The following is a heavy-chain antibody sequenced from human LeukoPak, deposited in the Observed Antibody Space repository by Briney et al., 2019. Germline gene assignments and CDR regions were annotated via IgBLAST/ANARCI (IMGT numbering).Heavy chain of an antibody. D-gene: IGHD6-13*01. CDR3: ARDQAAAGKEAFDY. CDR2: ISSSSSTI. J-gene: IGHJ4*02. Sequence: GGSLRLSCAASGFTFSDYYMSWIRQAPGEGLEWVSYISSSSSTIYYADSVKGRFTISRDNAKNSLYLQMNSLRAEDTAVYYCARDQAAAGKEAFDYWGQGTLATVSS. V-gene: IGHV3-11*04. CDR1: GFTFSDYY.